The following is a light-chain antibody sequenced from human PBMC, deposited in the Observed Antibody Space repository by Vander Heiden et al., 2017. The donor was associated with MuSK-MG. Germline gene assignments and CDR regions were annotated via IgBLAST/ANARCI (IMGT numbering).Light chain of an antibody. J-gene: IGKJ2*01. CDR3: HQRDNWPYT. CDR1: QSISNY. V-gene: IGKV3-11*01. Sequence: EIVLTQSPATLPLSPGERATLSCRASQSISNYLAWYQQKPGQAPRLLIYDTSNRAPGIPSRFSGSGSGTDFTLTISSLEPEDVAVYYCHQRDNWPYTFGQGTKLEIK. CDR2: DTS.